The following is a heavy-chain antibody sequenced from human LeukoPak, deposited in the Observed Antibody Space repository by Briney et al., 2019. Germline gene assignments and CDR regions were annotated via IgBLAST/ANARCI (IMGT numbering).Heavy chain of an antibody. CDR3: ARRSYDFWSGSYY. CDR1: GGSISSGGYY. J-gene: IGHJ4*02. D-gene: IGHD3-3*01. Sequence: PSETLSLTCTVSGGSISSGGYYWSWIRQPPGKGLEWIGYIYHSGSTNYNPSLKSRVTISVDTSKNQFSLKLSSVTAADTAVYHCARRSYDFWSGSYYWGQGTLVTVSS. V-gene: IGHV4-30-2*01. CDR2: IYHSGST.